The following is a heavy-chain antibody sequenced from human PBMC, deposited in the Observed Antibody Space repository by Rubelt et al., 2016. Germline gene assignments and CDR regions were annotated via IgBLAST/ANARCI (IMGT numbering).Heavy chain of an antibody. J-gene: IGHJ5*02. CDR3: ARGYCSSANCLFNWFDP. CDR2: NRSYNGNR. D-gene: IGHD2-2*01. V-gene: IGHV1-18*01. Sequence: QVQLVQSGAEVKKPGASVKVSCKASGYTFTTYGISWVRQDPGQGLEWMGWNRSYNGNRNNAQKLQGRVTMTTDTSTSTAYMELRSLRSDDTAMYFCARGYCSSANCLFNWFDPWGQGTLVTVSS. CDR1: GYTFTTYG.